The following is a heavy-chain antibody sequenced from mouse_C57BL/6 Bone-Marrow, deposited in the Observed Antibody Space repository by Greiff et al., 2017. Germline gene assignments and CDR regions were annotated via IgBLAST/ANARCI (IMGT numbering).Heavy chain of an antibody. D-gene: IGHD1-1*01. CDR2: LFPGSGST. J-gene: IGHJ2*01. CDR1: GYTFTDYY. CDR3: ARWGYYGSSSFDY. V-gene: IGHV1-75*01. Sequence: VQLQQSAPELVKPGASVKISCKASGYTFTDYYINWVKQRPGQGLEWIGWLFPGSGSTYYNEKFKGNATLTVDKSSSTAYMLLSSLTSEDSAVYFCARWGYYGSSSFDYWGQGTTLTVSS.